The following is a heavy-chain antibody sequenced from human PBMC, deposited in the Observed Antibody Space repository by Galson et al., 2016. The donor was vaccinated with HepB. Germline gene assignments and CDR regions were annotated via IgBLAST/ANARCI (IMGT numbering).Heavy chain of an antibody. D-gene: IGHD5-12*01. CDR2: ISLLASTT. CDR3: AKARRGIYGYDLVDY. V-gene: IGHV3-23*01. CDR1: GFTFNQFA. J-gene: IGHJ4*02. Sequence: SLRLSCAASGFTFNQFAMSWFRQAPGKGLEWVSTISLLASTTYYADSVKGRFVISGDNSQSTLHLQMNSLRADDTAVYYCAKARRGIYGYDLVDYWGQGTLVTVSS.